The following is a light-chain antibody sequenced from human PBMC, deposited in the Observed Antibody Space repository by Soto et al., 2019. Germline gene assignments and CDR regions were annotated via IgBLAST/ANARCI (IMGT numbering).Light chain of an antibody. Sequence: DIVMTQSPDSLPVSLGERATINCKSSQSLLYSSNNKNYLAWYQQKPGQPPKLLIFWASTRESGVPDRFSGSGSGTDFTLTISRLQAEDVAVYYCQQYNIYSWTFGQGTKVEIK. CDR1: QSLLYSSNNKNY. J-gene: IGKJ1*01. CDR2: WAS. V-gene: IGKV4-1*01. CDR3: QQYNIYSWT.